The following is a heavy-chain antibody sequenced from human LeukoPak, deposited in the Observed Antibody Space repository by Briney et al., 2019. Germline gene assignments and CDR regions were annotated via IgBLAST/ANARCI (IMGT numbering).Heavy chain of an antibody. V-gene: IGHV3-64*02. CDR2: ISSDGGST. CDR1: GFTFSNYA. CDR3: ARSNNIVGATYFDY. J-gene: IGHJ4*02. Sequence: PGGSLRLSCAASGFTFSNYAMHWVRQAPGKGLEYISSISSDGGSTYYADSVKGRFTTSRDNSKNTLYLQMGRLRAEDMAVYYCARSNNIVGATYFDYWGQGTLVTVSS. D-gene: IGHD1-26*01.